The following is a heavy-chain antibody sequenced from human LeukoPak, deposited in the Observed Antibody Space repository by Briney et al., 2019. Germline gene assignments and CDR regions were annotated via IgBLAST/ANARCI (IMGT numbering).Heavy chain of an antibody. Sequence: PGGSRRLSCAASGFSFTSYAMGWVRQAPGKGLEWVSGISGSGYTTYYADSVKGRFTISRDNSKNTLYLQMNSLRAEDTAVYYCAKGSLGYCTDGVCSLYYFDYWGQGTLVTVSS. J-gene: IGHJ4*02. CDR1: GFSFTSYA. V-gene: IGHV3-23*01. CDR2: ISGSGYTT. CDR3: AKGSLGYCTDGVCSLYYFDY. D-gene: IGHD2-8*01.